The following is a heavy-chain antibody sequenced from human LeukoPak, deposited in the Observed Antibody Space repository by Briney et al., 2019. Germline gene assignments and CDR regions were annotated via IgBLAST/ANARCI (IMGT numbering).Heavy chain of an antibody. CDR1: GCPFSDHY. Sequence: PSETLSLTCAASGCPFSDHYWDWIRQPPGKGLEWIGYIYGSGVANYNPSPKCRVTISLHSSENRFSLKLTSVPAADTPVYYCAREAPGGSGWTYFDYWGQGSLVTVSS. CDR3: AREAPGGSGWTYFDY. CDR2: IYGSGVA. V-gene: IGHV4-59*11. J-gene: IGHJ4*02. D-gene: IGHD6-19*01.